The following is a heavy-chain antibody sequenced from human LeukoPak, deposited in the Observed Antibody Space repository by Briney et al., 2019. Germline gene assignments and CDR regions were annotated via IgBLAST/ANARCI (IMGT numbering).Heavy chain of an antibody. V-gene: IGHV3-23*01. CDR2: ISGGGDRT. CDR1: GFTFSIYA. J-gene: IGHJ4*02. D-gene: IGHD3-22*01. CDR3: AKGPTYYYDSSGYFDY. Sequence: GGSLRLSCAASGFTFSIYAMSWVRQAPGKGLEWVSVISGGGDRTYYADSVKGRFTISRDNSKNTLYLQMNSLRAEDTAVYYCAKGPTYYYDSSGYFDYWGQGTLVTVSS.